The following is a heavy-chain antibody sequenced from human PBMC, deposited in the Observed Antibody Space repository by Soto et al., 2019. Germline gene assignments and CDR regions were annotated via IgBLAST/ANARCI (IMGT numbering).Heavy chain of an antibody. J-gene: IGHJ5*02. CDR3: ARGGAPTRDGGFAPFRP. CDR2: IDHSGST. D-gene: IGHD3-16*01. CDR1: GGSFSGYY. V-gene: IGHV4-34*01. Sequence: QVHLQQWGAGLLKPSETLSLTCAVSGGSFSGYYWSWIRQPPGKGLEWIGEIDHSGSTYYNPSLKSSVTISVYTAQTEFSLKVSPVTAAGTAVYYRARGGAPTRDGGFAPFRPWGQGTPV.